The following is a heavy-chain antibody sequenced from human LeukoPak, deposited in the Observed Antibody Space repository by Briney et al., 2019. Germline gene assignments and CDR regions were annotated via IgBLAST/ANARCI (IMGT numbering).Heavy chain of an antibody. CDR3: VKDHYDSSGYANWFDL. CDR2: ISGSGDST. V-gene: IGHV3-23*01. J-gene: IGHJ5*02. Sequence: PGGSLRLSCAASGFTFSRHGLSWVRQAPGKGLEWVSVISGSGDSTYHADSVKGRFSISRDNSRNTLYLQMNSLRAEDTAIYYCVKDHYDSSGYANWFDLWGQGTLVTVSS. CDR1: GFTFSRHG. D-gene: IGHD3-22*01.